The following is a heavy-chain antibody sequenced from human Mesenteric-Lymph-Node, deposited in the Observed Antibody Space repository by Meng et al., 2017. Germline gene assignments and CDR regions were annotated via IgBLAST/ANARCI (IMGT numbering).Heavy chain of an antibody. J-gene: IGHJ4*02. V-gene: IGHV3-33*01. CDR2: IWYDGSNK. CDR1: GFTFSSYG. Sequence: GESLKISCAASGFTFSSYGMHWVRQAPGKGLEWVAVIWYDGSNKYYADSVKGRFTISRDNSKNTLYLQMNSLRPDDTAVYYCARDGKVGGRKYYFDYWGQGTLVTVSS. D-gene: IGHD1-26*01. CDR3: ARDGKVGGRKYYFDY.